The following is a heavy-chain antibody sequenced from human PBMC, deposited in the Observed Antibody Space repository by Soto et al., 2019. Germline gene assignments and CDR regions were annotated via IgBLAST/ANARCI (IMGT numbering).Heavy chain of an antibody. J-gene: IGHJ4*02. Sequence: GGSLRLSCVASGFTFSSYTMDWVRQAPVKGLVWVASISARRTYIYYTDSLRGRFSISRDKAKNSLYLQMNRLRAEDTAVYYCARNFGDYGDYDKWGQGPLVTVSS. CDR1: GFTFSSYT. V-gene: IGHV3-21*01. D-gene: IGHD4-17*01. CDR3: ARNFGDYGDYDK. CDR2: ISARRTYI.